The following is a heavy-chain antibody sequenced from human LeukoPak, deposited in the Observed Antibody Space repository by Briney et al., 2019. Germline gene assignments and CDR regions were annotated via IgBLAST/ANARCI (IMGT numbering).Heavy chain of an antibody. CDR2: ISSSSSYI. CDR1: GFTFSSYS. CDR3: ARGDSSGYHS. D-gene: IGHD3-22*01. Sequence: GGSLRLSCAASGFTFSSYSMNWVRQAPGKGLEWVSSISSSSSYIYYADSVKGRFTISRDNAKNSLYLQMNSLRAEGTAVYYCARGDSSGYHSWGQGTLVTVSS. V-gene: IGHV3-21*01. J-gene: IGHJ4*02.